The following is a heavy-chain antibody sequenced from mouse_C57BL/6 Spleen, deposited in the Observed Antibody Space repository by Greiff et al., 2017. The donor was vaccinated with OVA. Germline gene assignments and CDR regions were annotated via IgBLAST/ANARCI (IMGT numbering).Heavy chain of an antibody. CDR3: TRYVGNYSFDY. CDR2: ISSGGDYI. Sequence: EVKLMESGAGLVKPGGSLKLSCAASGFTFSSYAMSWVRQTPEKRLEWVAYISSGGDYIYYADTVKGRFTISRDNARNTLYLQMSSLKSEDTAMYYCTRYVGNYSFDYWGQGTTLTVSS. CDR1: GFTFSSYA. J-gene: IGHJ2*01. D-gene: IGHD2-1*01. V-gene: IGHV5-9-1*02.